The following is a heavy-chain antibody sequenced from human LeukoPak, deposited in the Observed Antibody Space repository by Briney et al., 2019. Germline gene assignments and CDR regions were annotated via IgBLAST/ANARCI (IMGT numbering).Heavy chain of an antibody. J-gene: IGHJ3*02. CDR1: GYTFTSYD. D-gene: IGHD3-22*01. Sequence: ASVKVSCKASGYTFTSYDINWVRQATGQGLEWMGWMNPNSGNTGYAQKSQGRVTMTRNTSISTAYMELSSLRSEDTAVYYCARHYYDSSGAAFDIWGQGTMVTVSS. CDR3: ARHYYDSSGAAFDI. V-gene: IGHV1-8*01. CDR2: MNPNSGNT.